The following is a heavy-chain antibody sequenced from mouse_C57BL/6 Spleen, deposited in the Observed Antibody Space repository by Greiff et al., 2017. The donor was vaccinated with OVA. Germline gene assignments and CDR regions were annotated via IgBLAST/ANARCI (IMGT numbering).Heavy chain of an antibody. CDR3: ALITTAVEGYFDV. V-gene: IGHV1-22*01. Sequence: EVQLQQSGPELVKPGASVKMSCKASGYTFTDFNMHWVKQSHGKSLEWIGYINPNNGGTSYNQKFKGKATLTVNKSSSTAYMELRSLTSEDSAVYYCALITTAVEGYFDVWGTGTTVTVSS. D-gene: IGHD1-1*01. CDR1: GYTFTDFN. CDR2: INPNNGGT. J-gene: IGHJ1*03.